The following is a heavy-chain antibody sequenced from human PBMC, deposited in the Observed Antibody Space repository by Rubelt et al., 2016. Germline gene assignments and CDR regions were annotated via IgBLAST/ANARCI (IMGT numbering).Heavy chain of an antibody. V-gene: IGHV1-2*06. CDR1: GYTFTGYY. Sequence: QVQLVQSGAEVKKPGASVKVSCKASGYTFTGYYMHWVRQAPGQGLEWMGRINPNSGGTNYEQKFQGRVTMTRDTSISTAYMELSRLRSDDTAVYYCARLPDYGDYVFDYWGQGTLVTVSS. CDR2: INPNSGGT. D-gene: IGHD4-17*01. CDR3: ARLPDYGDYVFDY. J-gene: IGHJ4*02.